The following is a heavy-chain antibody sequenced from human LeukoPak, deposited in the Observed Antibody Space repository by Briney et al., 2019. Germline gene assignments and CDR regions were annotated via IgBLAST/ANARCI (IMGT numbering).Heavy chain of an antibody. CDR3: AKFYYDSSGYYLGRYMDV. CDR2: ISDSGGST. Sequence: GGSLRLSCAASGFTFSSYAMGWVRQAPGKGLEWVSAISDSGGSTYYADSVKGRFTISRDNSKNTLYLQMNSLRAEDTAVYYCAKFYYDSSGYYLGRYMDVWGKGSTVTVS. V-gene: IGHV3-23*01. J-gene: IGHJ6*03. CDR1: GFTFSSYA. D-gene: IGHD3-22*01.